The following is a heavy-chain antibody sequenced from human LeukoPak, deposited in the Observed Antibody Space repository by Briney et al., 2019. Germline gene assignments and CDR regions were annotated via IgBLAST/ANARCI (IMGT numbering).Heavy chain of an antibody. D-gene: IGHD6-19*01. V-gene: IGHV4-38-2*02. J-gene: IGHJ4*02. Sequence: SETLSLTCTVSGYSISSGYYWGWIRQPPGKGLEWIGSIYHSGSTYYNPSLKSRVTISVDTSKNQFSLKLSSVTAADTAVYYCARALLYSSGWSDHYFDYWGQGTLVTVSS. CDR2: IYHSGST. CDR3: ARALLYSSGWSDHYFDY. CDR1: GYSISSGYY.